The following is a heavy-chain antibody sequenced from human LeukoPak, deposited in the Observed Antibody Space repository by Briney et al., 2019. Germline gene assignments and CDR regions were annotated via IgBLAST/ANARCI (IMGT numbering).Heavy chain of an antibody. CDR2: IYYSGST. J-gene: IGHJ4*02. V-gene: IGHV4-39*07. CDR3: ARDHAWGGFDY. Sequence: PSETLSLTCTVSGGSISSSSYYWGWIRQPPGKGLEWIGSIYYSGSTYYNPSLKSRVTISVDTSKNQFSLKLSSMTAADTAVYYCARDHAWGGFDYWGQGTLVTVSS. D-gene: IGHD3-10*01. CDR1: GGSISSSSYY.